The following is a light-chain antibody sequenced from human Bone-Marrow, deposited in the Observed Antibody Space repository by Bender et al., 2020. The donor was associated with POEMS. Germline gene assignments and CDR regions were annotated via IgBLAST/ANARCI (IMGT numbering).Light chain of an antibody. J-gene: IGLJ2*01. CDR2: RNN. Sequence: QSVLTQPPSASGTPGQRVTISCSGSSSNIGSNFVYWYQQFPGTAPTLLIYRNNQRPSGVPDRFSGSSDSSSNSAYLTISGLKTEDEADYYCQSYLGGSVIFGGGTRLAVL. CDR1: SSNIGSNF. V-gene: IGLV1-47*01. CDR3: QSYLGGSVI.